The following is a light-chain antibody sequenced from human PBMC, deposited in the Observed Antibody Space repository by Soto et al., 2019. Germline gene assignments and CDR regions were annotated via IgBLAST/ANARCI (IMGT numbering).Light chain of an antibody. Sequence: DIQMTQSPSSLSASVGDRVIITCRASQTISSHLNWYQQKPGKAPKLVIYSVSVLQRGVASRFSGSGSESAFTLTISSLQPDDFATEYCQQTYRGRTFGRGIKVEVK. J-gene: IGKJ1*01. CDR1: QTISSH. CDR2: SVS. CDR3: QQTYRGRT. V-gene: IGKV1-39*01.